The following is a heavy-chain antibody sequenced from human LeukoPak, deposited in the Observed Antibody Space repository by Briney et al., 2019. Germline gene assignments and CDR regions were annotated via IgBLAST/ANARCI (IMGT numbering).Heavy chain of an antibody. D-gene: IGHD3-9*01. V-gene: IGHV3-48*03. CDR1: GFTFSSYE. J-gene: IGHJ4*02. Sequence: SGGSLRLSCAASGFTFSSYEMNWVRQAPGKGLEWVSYISGSGTTIYYADSVKGRFTISRDNAKNSLYLQMNSLRAEDTAVYYCAREDRYARYFDYWGQETLVTVSS. CDR3: AREDRYARYFDY. CDR2: ISGSGTTI.